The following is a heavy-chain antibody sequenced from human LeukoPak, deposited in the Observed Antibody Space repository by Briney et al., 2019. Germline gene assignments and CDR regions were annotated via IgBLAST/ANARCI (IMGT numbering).Heavy chain of an antibody. D-gene: IGHD5-18*01. CDR2: ISGSGGST. Sequence: GGSLRLSCAASGFTFSSYAMSWVRQAPGKGLEWVSAISGSGGSTYYADSVKGRFTISRDNSKNTLYLQMNSLRAEDTAVYYCAKEVVSGYSYGPGGFDYWGQGTLVTVSS. CDR1: GFTFSSYA. CDR3: AKEVVSGYSYGPGGFDY. V-gene: IGHV3-23*01. J-gene: IGHJ4*02.